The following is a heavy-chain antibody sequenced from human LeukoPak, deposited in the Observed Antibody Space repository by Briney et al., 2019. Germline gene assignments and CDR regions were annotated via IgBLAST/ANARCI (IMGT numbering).Heavy chain of an antibody. CDR1: GYSFTSYW. J-gene: IGHJ5*02. CDR2: IYPGDSDT. CDR3: ARRGLQPGASFDP. V-gene: IGHV5-51*01. Sequence: GESLKISCKGSGYSFTSYWIGWGRQMPGKGPEWMGIIYPGDSDTRYSPSFQGQVTISADKSISTAYLQWSSLKASDTAMYYCARRGLQPGASFDPWGQGTLVTVSS. D-gene: IGHD2-2*01.